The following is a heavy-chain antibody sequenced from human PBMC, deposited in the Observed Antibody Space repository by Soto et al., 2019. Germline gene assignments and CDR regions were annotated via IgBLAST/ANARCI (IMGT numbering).Heavy chain of an antibody. CDR2: INHSGST. D-gene: IGHD1-26*01. V-gene: IGHV4-34*01. CDR3: ARGSGSYSTWRPYFQH. CDR1: GGSFSGYY. Sequence: PSETLSPTCAVYGGSFSGYYWSWIRQPPGKGLEWIGEINHSGSTNYNPSLKSRVTISVDTSKNQFSLKLSSVTAADTAVYYCARGSGSYSTWRPYFQHWGQGTLVTVSS. J-gene: IGHJ1*01.